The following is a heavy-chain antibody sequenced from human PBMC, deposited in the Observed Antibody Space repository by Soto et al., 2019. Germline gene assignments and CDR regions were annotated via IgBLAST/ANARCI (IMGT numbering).Heavy chain of an antibody. Sequence: GGSLRLSCAASGFTFSDYYMSWIRQAPGKGLEWVSYISNSSSYTNYADSVKGRFTISRDNAKNSLYLQMNSLRAEDTAVYYCARAQVGYYDSSGYFDYWGQGTLVTVSS. CDR3: ARAQVGYYDSSGYFDY. D-gene: IGHD3-22*01. J-gene: IGHJ4*02. CDR2: ISNSSSYT. CDR1: GFTFSDYY. V-gene: IGHV3-11*06.